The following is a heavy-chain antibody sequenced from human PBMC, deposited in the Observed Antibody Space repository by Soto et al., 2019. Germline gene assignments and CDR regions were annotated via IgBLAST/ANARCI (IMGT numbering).Heavy chain of an antibody. CDR2: IYYRGNT. Sequence: QLQLQESGPGLVKPSETLSLTCTVSGGSISSSSYYWGWIRQPPGKGLEWIGSIYYRGNTYYNPSLKSRVTIAVDTSKNQFALNLSSVTAADTAVYCCAREGGGYCSGGSCQVAYWGQGTLVTVSS. CDR1: GGSISSSSYY. CDR3: AREGGGYCSGGSCQVAY. D-gene: IGHD2-15*01. V-gene: IGHV4-39*02. J-gene: IGHJ4*02.